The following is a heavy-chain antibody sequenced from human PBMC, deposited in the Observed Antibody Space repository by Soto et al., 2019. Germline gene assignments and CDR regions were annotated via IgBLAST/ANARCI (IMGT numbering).Heavy chain of an antibody. D-gene: IGHD2-21*01. CDR2: IFSNDEK. Sequence: SGPTLVNPTGTLTLTCTVSGFSLSNARMGVSWIRQPPGKALEWLAHIFSNDEKSYSTSLKSRLTISKDTSKSQVVLTMTNMDPVDTATYYCARILLWPYWRRYPNCTDVWGQGPSVTVSS. CDR1: GFSLSNARMG. CDR3: ARILLWPYWRRYPNCTDV. V-gene: IGHV2-26*01. J-gene: IGHJ6*02.